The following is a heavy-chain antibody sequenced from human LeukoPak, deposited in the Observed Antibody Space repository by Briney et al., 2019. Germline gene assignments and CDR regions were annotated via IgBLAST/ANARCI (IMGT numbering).Heavy chain of an antibody. D-gene: IGHD3-22*01. CDR1: GYSISSGYY. CDR3: ARDPISYYYDSSGAFDI. CDR2: IYHSGST. J-gene: IGHJ3*02. V-gene: IGHV4-38-2*02. Sequence: SETLSLTCAVSGYSISSGYYWGWIRQPPGKGLEWIGSIYHSGSTYYNPSLKSRVTISVDTSKNQFSLKLSSVTAADTAVYYCARDPISYYYDSSGAFDIWGQGTMVTVSS.